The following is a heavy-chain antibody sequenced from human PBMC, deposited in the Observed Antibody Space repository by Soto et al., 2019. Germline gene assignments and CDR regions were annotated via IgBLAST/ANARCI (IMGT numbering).Heavy chain of an antibody. CDR1: GFTFSSYG. J-gene: IGHJ3*02. V-gene: IGHV3-33*01. D-gene: IGHD3-10*01. CDR2: IWYDGSNK. CDR3: ARDRGVKGGRFGELFGDAFDI. Sequence: QVQLVESGGGVVQPGRSLRLSCAASGFTFSSYGMHWVRQAPGKGLEWVAVIWYDGSNKYYADSVKGRFTISRDNSKNALYLQMNCLRAEDTAVYYCARDRGVKGGRFGELFGDAFDIWGQGTMVTVSS.